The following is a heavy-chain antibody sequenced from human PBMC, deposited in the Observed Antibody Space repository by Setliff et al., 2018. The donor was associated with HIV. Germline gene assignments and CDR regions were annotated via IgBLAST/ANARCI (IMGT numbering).Heavy chain of an antibody. J-gene: IGHJ4*02. CDR2: IFASGST. V-gene: IGHV4-4*07. Sequence: PSETLSLTCTVSGGSISTYYLTWVRQPAGKGLEWIGRIFASGSTNYNPSLKSRVTMSVDTSKNQFSLRLSSVTAADTAVYYCVEGLRSRSQGHFDYWGQGTLVTVS. CDR3: VEGLRSRSQGHFDY. D-gene: IGHD5-12*01. CDR1: GGSISTYY.